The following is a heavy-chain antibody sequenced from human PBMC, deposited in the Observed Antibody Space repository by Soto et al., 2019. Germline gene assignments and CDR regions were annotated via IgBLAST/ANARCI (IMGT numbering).Heavy chain of an antibody. CDR1: GFTFSSYG. Sequence: QVQLVESGGGVVQPGRSLRLSCAASGFTFSSYGMHWVRQAPGKGLEWVAVIWYDGSNKYYAASVKGRFTISRDHSKNTLYLKMNSLSAEDTAVYYCARDCAGYSSGWYQRGGFDYWGQGTLVTVSS. V-gene: IGHV3-33*01. CDR2: IWYDGSNK. CDR3: ARDCAGYSSGWYQRGGFDY. D-gene: IGHD6-19*01. J-gene: IGHJ4*02.